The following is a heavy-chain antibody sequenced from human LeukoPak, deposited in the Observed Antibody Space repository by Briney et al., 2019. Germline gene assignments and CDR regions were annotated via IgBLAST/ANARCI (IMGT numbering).Heavy chain of an antibody. CDR3: ARDWRGSYFPDF. J-gene: IGHJ4*02. V-gene: IGHV1-2*02. CDR1: GYTFTGYY. D-gene: IGHD1-26*01. CDR2: INPNSGGT. Sequence: ASVKVSCKASGYTFTGYYMHWVRQAPGQGLEWMGWINPNSGGTNYAQKFQGRVTMTRDTPISTAYMELSRLTSDDTAIYYCARDWRGSYFPDFWGQGTLVTVSS.